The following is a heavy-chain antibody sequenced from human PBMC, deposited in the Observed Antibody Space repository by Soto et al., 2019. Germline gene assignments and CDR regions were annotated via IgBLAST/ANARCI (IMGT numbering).Heavy chain of an antibody. CDR1: GGSISSSNW. V-gene: IGHV4-4*02. CDR2: IYHSGST. CDR3: ARERARYPYGMDV. D-gene: IGHD1-1*01. J-gene: IGHJ6*02. Sequence: QVQLQESGPGLVKPSGTLSLTCAVSGGSISSSNWWSWVRQPPGKGLEWFGEIYHSGSTNYNPSLTSRVTTSVDKSKNQFSLKLSSVTAADTAVYYCARERARYPYGMDVWGQGTTVTVSS.